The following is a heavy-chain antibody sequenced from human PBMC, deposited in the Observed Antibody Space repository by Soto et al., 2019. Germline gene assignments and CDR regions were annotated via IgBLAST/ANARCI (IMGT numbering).Heavy chain of an antibody. CDR2: IVVGSGNT. CDR3: AAEGQLVAAWGAFDI. D-gene: IGHD2-15*01. CDR1: GFTFTSSA. Sequence: SVKVSCKASGFTFTSSAVQWVRQARGQRLEWIGWIVVGSGNTNYAQKFQERVTITRDMSTSTAYMELSSLRSEDTAVYYCAAEGQLVAAWGAFDIWGQGTMSPSPQ. V-gene: IGHV1-58*01. J-gene: IGHJ3*02.